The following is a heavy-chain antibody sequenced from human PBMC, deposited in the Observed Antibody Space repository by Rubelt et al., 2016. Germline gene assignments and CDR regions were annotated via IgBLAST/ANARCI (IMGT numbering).Heavy chain of an antibody. CDR3: ARDLVGVVITTHDAFDI. CDR1: GGTFSSYA. J-gene: IGHJ3*02. Sequence: QVQLVQSGAEVKKPGSSVKVSCKASGGTFSSYAISWVRQAPGQGLEWMGGIIPIFGTEDYAQKFQGRVTITADKSTNTAYMELSSLRSEDTAVYYCARDLVGVVITTHDAFDIWGQGTMVTVSS. V-gene: IGHV1-69*06. D-gene: IGHD3-22*01. CDR2: IIPIFGTE.